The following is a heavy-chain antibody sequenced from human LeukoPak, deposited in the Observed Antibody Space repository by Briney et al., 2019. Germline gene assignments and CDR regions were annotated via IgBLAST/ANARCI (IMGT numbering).Heavy chain of an antibody. Sequence: SETLSLTCTVSGGSISSYYWSWIRQPAGKGLEWIGRIYTSGSTNYNPSLKSRVTMSVDTSKNQFSLKLSSVIAADTAVYYCARRAYSSGWYYFDYWGQGTLVTVSS. V-gene: IGHV4-4*07. CDR3: ARRAYSSGWYYFDY. CDR1: GGSISSYY. J-gene: IGHJ4*02. CDR2: IYTSGST. D-gene: IGHD6-19*01.